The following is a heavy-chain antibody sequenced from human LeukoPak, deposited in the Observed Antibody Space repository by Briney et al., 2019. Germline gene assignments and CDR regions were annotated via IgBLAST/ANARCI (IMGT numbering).Heavy chain of an antibody. D-gene: IGHD4-23*01. J-gene: IGHJ4*02. V-gene: IGHV3-48*01. CDR3: ARDLGTVVTYYFDY. CDR1: GFTFSSYS. Sequence: GGSLRLSCAASGFTFSSYSMNWVRQAPGKGLEWVSYISSSSSTIYYADSVKGRFTISRDNAKNSLYLQMNSLRAEDTAVYYCARDLGTVVTYYFDYWGQGTLVTVSS. CDR2: ISSSSSTI.